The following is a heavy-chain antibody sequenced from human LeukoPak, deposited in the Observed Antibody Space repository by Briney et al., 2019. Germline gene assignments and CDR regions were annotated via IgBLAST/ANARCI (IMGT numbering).Heavy chain of an antibody. Sequence: GWAPRLSCAASGFTVSKNYMSWVRQAPGKGLEWVSVIYSGGSTYYADSVKGRFTISRDNYKNTLYLQMNSLRAEDTAVYFCATGERMVRGDGVDYWGQGTLVTVSS. D-gene: IGHD3-10*01. J-gene: IGHJ4*02. V-gene: IGHV3-66*01. CDR2: IYSGGST. CDR1: GFTVSKNY. CDR3: ATGERMVRGDGVDY.